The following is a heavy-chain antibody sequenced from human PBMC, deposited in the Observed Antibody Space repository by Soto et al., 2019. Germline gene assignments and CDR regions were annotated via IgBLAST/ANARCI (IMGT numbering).Heavy chain of an antibody. CDR1: GFTFSSYW. CDR2: INSDVSST. J-gene: IGHJ6*02. Sequence: GGSLRLSCAASGFTFSSYWMHWVRQAPGRGLVWVSRINSDVSSTSYADSVKGRFTISRDNAKNTLYLQMNSLRAEDTAVYYCARDVGDYYYGMDVWGQGTTVTVSS. CDR3: ARDVGDYYYGMDV. V-gene: IGHV3-74*01.